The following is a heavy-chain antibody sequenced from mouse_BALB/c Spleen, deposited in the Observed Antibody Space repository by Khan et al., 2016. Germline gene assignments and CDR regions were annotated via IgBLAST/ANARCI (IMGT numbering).Heavy chain of an antibody. J-gene: IGHJ2*01. CDR2: INTETGEP. D-gene: IGHD1-1*01. Sequence: QIQLVQSGPELKKPGETVKISCKASGYTFTDYSMHWVKQAPGKGLKWMGWINTETGEPTYADDFKGRFAFSLETSASTAYLQINNLKNEDTATYFCAIGDYYGSSYYFDYWGQGTTLTVSS. CDR3: AIGDYYGSSYYFDY. CDR1: GYTFTDYS. V-gene: IGHV9-2-1*01.